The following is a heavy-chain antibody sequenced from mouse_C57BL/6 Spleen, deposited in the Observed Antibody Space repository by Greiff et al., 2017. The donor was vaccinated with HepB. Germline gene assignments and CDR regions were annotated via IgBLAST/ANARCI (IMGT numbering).Heavy chain of an antibody. J-gene: IGHJ3*01. CDR1: GYTFTSYW. CDR2: INPSSGYT. Sequence: QVQLQQPGAELAKPGASVKLSCKASGYTFTSYWMHWVKQRPGQGLEWIGYINPSSGYTKYNQKFKDKATLTADKSSSTAYMQLSSLTYEDSAVYYCALYYRNDGGFAYWGQGTLVTVSA. CDR3: ALYYRNDGGFAY. D-gene: IGHD2-14*01. V-gene: IGHV1-7*01.